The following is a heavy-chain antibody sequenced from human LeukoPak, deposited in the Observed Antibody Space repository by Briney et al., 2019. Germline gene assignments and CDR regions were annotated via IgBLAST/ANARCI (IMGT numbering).Heavy chain of an antibody. D-gene: IGHD2-2*01. Sequence: ASVKVSCKASGYTFSSYGITWVRQAPGQGLEWMGWISTYDGDTNYAQNLQGRVTMTTDTSTSTAYIELRSLRSDDTAVYYCXXLPLAAHNWFDTWGQGTLVTVSS. V-gene: IGHV1-18*01. J-gene: IGHJ5*02. CDR3: XXLPLAAHNWFDT. CDR2: ISTYDGDT. CDR1: GYTFSSYG.